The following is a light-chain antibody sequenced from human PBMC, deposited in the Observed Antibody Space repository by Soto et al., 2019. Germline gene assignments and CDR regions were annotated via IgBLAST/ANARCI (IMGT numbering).Light chain of an antibody. V-gene: IGKV1-5*03. CDR1: QSISDS. CDR3: QQYNCYWT. J-gene: IGKJ1*01. CDR2: EAS. Sequence: DIQMTQSPSTLSASVGDRVTITCRASQSISDSLAWYQRKPGKAPKLLIYEASSLKSGVPSRFSGSRSGTEYTITISSLQPDDFATYYCQQYNCYWTFGQGTKVEIK.